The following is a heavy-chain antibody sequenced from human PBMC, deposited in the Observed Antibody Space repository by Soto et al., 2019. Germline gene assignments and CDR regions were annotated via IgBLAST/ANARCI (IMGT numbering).Heavy chain of an antibody. Sequence: GGSLRLSCAASGFTFSSYSMNWVRQAPGKGLEWVSYISSSSSTIYYADSVKGRFTISRDNAKNSLYLQMNSLRAEDTAVYYCARSTNIAAAVSYYYYYMDVWGKGTTVTVSS. CDR1: GFTFSSYS. CDR2: ISSSSSTI. J-gene: IGHJ6*03. CDR3: ARSTNIAAAVSYYYYYMDV. D-gene: IGHD6-13*01. V-gene: IGHV3-48*01.